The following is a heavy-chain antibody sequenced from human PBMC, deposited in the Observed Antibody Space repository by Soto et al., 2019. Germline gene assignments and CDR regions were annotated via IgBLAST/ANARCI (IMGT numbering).Heavy chain of an antibody. CDR1: GGSISSYY. Sequence: SETLSLTCTVSGGSISSYYWSWIRQPPGKGLEWIGYIYYSGSTNYNPSLKSRVTMTTDTSTSTAYMELRSLRSDDTAVYYCASHCSSTSCALDYWGQGTLVTVSS. J-gene: IGHJ4*02. CDR2: IYYSGST. CDR3: ASHCSSTSCALDY. V-gene: IGHV4-59*01. D-gene: IGHD2-2*01.